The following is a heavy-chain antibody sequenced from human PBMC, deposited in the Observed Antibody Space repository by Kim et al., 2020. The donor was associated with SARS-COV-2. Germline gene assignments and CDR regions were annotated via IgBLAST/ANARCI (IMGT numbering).Heavy chain of an antibody. V-gene: IGHV3-30*18. Sequence: GGSLRLSCAASGFTFSSYGMHWVRQAPGKGLEWVAVISYDGSNKYYADSVKGRFTISRDNSKNTLYLQMNSLRAEDTAVYYCAKDQGIRYFDWSPFYGM. CDR1: GFTFSSYG. CDR3: AKDQGIRYFDWSPFYGM. D-gene: IGHD3-9*01. CDR2: ISYDGSNK. J-gene: IGHJ6*01.